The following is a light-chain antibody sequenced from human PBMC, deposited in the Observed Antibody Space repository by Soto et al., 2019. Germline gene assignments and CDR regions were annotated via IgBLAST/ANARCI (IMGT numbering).Light chain of an antibody. Sequence: EIVLTQSPGTLSLSPGERATLSCRASQSVSSSYFAWYQQKPAQAPRLLIYGASSRASGIPHRFSGSGSGTDFTLTISRLEPEDFAVYYCQHYGSSPYTFGQGTKLEIK. CDR1: QSVSSSY. CDR3: QHYGSSPYT. J-gene: IGKJ2*01. CDR2: GAS. V-gene: IGKV3-20*01.